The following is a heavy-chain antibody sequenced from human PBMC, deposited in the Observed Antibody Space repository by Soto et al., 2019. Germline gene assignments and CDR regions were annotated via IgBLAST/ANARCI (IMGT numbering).Heavy chain of an antibody. CDR3: ARDWRYDSSGYYYGMDV. CDR2: IYYSGST. J-gene: IGHJ6*02. V-gene: IGHV4-30-4*01. D-gene: IGHD3-22*01. Sequence: LSLTCTVSGGSISSGDYYWSWIRQPPGKGLEWIGYIYYSGSTYYNPSLKSRVTISVDTSKNQFSLKLSSVTAADTAVYYCARDWRYDSSGYYYGMDVWGQGTTVTVS. CDR1: GGSISSGDYY.